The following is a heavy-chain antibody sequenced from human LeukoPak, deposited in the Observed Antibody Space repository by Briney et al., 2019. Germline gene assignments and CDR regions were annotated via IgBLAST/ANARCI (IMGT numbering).Heavy chain of an antibody. CDR2: IYYSGRT. V-gene: IGHV4-39*02. Sequence: GWIRQPPGKGLEWIGSIYYSGRTYHNPSLKSRVTISVDTSKSHFSLKVNSVTAADTGVYYCARLKGSVDYMDVWGKGVTVIVSS. CDR3: ARLKGSVDYMDV. J-gene: IGHJ6*03. D-gene: IGHD3-10*01.